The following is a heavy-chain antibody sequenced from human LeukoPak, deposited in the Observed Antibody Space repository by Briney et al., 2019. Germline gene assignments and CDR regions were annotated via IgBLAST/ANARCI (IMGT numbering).Heavy chain of an antibody. CDR3: AREGLRDGHKLFDY. CDR1: GFTFSFYV. V-gene: IGHV3-30*03. CDR2: ISYDGSKE. D-gene: IGHD5-24*01. J-gene: IGHJ4*02. Sequence: GGSLRLSCAASGFTFSFYVMHWVRQAPGKGLEWVAVISYDGSKEYYADSVKGRFTISRDNSKNTLYLQMNSLRPEDTAVFYCAREGLRDGHKLFDYWGQGTLVTVSS.